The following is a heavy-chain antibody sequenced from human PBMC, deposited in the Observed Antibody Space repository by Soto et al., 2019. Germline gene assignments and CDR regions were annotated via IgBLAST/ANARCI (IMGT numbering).Heavy chain of an antibody. CDR1: GGAFSGYY. Sequence: SETLSLTCAVYGGAFSGYYWSWIRPPPREGVGGIGEINHSGSTNYNTSLKSRVTISVDTSKNQFSLKLSSVTAADTAVYYCARGRSKPGGIQLWLLGVGYGMDVWGQGTTVTVSS. CDR3: ARGRSKPGGIQLWLLGVGYGMDV. J-gene: IGHJ6*02. D-gene: IGHD5-18*01. CDR2: INHSGST. V-gene: IGHV4-34*01.